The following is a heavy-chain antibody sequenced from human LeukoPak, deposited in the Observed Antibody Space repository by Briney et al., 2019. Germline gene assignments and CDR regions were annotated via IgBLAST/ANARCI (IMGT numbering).Heavy chain of an antibody. V-gene: IGHV4-34*01. CDR3: ARGLSSTSCYWCPNWFDP. CDR2: INLSGST. CDR1: GGSFSGYY. D-gene: IGHD2-2*01. J-gene: IGHJ5*02. Sequence: SETLSLTCAVYGGSFSGYYWSWIRQPPGKGLEWIGEINLSGSTNYNPSLKSRVTISVDTSKNQFSLKLSSVTAADTAVYYCARGLSSTSCYWCPNWFDPWGQGTLVTVSS.